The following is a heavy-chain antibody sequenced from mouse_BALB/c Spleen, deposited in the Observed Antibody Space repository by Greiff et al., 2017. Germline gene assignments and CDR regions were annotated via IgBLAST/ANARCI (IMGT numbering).Heavy chain of an antibody. D-gene: IGHD1-1*01. Sequence: DVMLVESGGGLVQPGGSLKLSCAASGFTFSSYGMSWVRQTPDKRLELVATINSNGGSTYYPDSVKGRFTISRDNAKNTLYLQMSSLKSEDTAMYYCARVDYGSSYYFDYWGQGTTLTVSS. CDR1: GFTFSSYG. CDR2: INSNGGST. CDR3: ARVDYGSSYYFDY. J-gene: IGHJ2*01. V-gene: IGHV5-6-3*01.